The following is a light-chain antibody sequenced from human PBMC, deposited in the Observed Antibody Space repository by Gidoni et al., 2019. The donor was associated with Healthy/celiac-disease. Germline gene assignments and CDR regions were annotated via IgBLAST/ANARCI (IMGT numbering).Light chain of an antibody. V-gene: IGLV3-19*01. CDR2: GKN. Sequence: SSELTQAPAVSVALGQTVRITCQGDSLRSYYASWYQQKPGQAPVLVIYGKNNRPSGIPDRFSGSSSGNTASLTITGAQAEDEADYYCNSRDSSGNHYVFATGTKVTVL. CDR1: SLRSYY. J-gene: IGLJ1*01. CDR3: NSRDSSGNHYV.